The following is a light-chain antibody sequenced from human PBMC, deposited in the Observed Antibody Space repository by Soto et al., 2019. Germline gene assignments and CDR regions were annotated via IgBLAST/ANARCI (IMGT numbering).Light chain of an antibody. V-gene: IGKV3-11*01. CDR2: DAS. CDR1: QSVSSY. J-gene: IGKJ4*01. Sequence: EIVLTQSPATLSLSPGERATLSCRASQSVSSYLAWYQQKPGQAPRLLIYDASNRATGIPARFSGSGSGTAFTLSISSLEPEDFAVYSCQQRSNWPPGLTFGGGNKVEIK. CDR3: QQRSNWPPGLT.